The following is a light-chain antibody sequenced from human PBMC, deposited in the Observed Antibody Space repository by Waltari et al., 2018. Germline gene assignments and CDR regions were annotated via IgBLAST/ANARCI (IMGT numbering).Light chain of an antibody. CDR2: SAS. J-gene: IGKJ1*01. Sequence: DIQMTQSPSSLSASVGDTVSITCRTSQAVGTFLNWFQQKPGKAPKLLIYSASKLESGVPSRFSGSGSGAEFSLTISGLQPEDFATYYCLQHDIYPWTFGRGTRVEV. CDR1: QAVGTF. CDR3: LQHDIYPWT. V-gene: IGKV1-17*01.